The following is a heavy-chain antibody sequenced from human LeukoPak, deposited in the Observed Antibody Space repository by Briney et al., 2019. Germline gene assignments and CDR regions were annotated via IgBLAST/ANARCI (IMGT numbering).Heavy chain of an antibody. V-gene: IGHV4-59*11. D-gene: IGHD3-22*01. CDR2: IYYSGST. J-gene: IGHJ3*02. CDR3: ARDRDSSGYYDAFDI. Sequence: TSETLSLTCTVSGGPISSHYWSWIRQPPGKGLEWIGYIYYSGSTNYNPSLKSRVTISVDTSKNQFSLKLSSVTAADTAVYYCARDRDSSGYYDAFDIWGQGTMVTVSS. CDR1: GGPISSHY.